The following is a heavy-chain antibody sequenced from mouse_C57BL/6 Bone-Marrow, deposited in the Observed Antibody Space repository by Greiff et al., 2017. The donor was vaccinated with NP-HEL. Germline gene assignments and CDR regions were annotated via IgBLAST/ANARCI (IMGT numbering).Heavy chain of an antibody. CDR3: ARSIYYGYDGAFSPWFAY. J-gene: IGHJ3*01. CDR2: IYPGSGST. D-gene: IGHD2-2*01. CDR1: GYTFTSYW. V-gene: IGHV1-55*01. Sequence: QVQLQQPGAELVKPGASVKMSCKASGYTFTSYWITWVKQRPGQGLEWIGDIYPGSGSTNYNEKFKSKAPLTVDTSSSTAYMQLSSLTSEDSAVYYCARSIYYGYDGAFSPWFAYWGQGTLVTVSA.